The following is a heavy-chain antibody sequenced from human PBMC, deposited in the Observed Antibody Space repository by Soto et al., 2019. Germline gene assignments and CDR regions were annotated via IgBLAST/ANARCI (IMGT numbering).Heavy chain of an antibody. V-gene: IGHV3-33*01. CDR1: GFTFSNYG. J-gene: IGHJ6*02. D-gene: IGHD3-10*01. CDR3: ARGRRGNSLDV. Sequence: GGSLRLSCAASGFTFSNYGMHWVRQAPGKGLEWVAVIWYDGSNKYYADSVKGRFTISRDNPKNTLYLQMNNLRAEDTAVYYCARGRRGNSLDVWGQGTTVTVSS. CDR2: IWYDGSNK.